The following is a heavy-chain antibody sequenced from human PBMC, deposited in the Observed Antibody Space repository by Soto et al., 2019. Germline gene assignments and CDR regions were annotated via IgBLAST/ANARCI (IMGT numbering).Heavy chain of an antibody. D-gene: IGHD1-26*01. V-gene: IGHV3-23*01. J-gene: IGHJ5*02. CDR1: GFIFENFG. CDR2: ISGSGFKK. CDR3: AKNQGVELVPLATVDWFDP. Sequence: GGSLRLSCAASGFIFENFGMSWVRQAPGKGLEWISSISGSGFKKYYADSVKGRFTISRDNSKSTVYLELNNLSAEDTAIYHCAKNQGVELVPLATVDWFDPWGQGSVVTVSS.